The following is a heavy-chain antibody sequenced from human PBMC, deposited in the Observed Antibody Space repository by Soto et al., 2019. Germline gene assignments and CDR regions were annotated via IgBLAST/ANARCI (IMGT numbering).Heavy chain of an antibody. J-gene: IGHJ6*02. Sequence: ASVKVSCKTSGYTFTTYYIHWVRQAPGQGLEWMAIINPSSGSAGYAQKLQGRVTMTTDTSTSTAYMELRSLRSDDTAVYYCARLYCISTSCYLGMDVWGQGTTVTVSS. V-gene: IGHV1-46*01. CDR2: INPSSGSA. CDR1: GYTFTTYY. D-gene: IGHD2-2*01. CDR3: ARLYCISTSCYLGMDV.